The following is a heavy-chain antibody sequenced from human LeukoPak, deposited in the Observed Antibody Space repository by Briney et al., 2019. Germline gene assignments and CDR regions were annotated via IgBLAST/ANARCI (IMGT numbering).Heavy chain of an antibody. CDR3: ARGGVGYYDYVWGSYRQYYFDY. CDR1: GGSFSGYY. V-gene: IGHV4-34*01. D-gene: IGHD3-16*02. CDR2: INHSGST. Sequence: SETLSLTCAVYGGSFSGYYWSWIRQPPGKGLEWIGEINHSGSTNYNPSLKSRVTISVDTSKNQFSPKLSSVTAADTAVYYCARGGVGYYDYVWGSYRQYYFDYWGQGTLVTVSS. J-gene: IGHJ4*02.